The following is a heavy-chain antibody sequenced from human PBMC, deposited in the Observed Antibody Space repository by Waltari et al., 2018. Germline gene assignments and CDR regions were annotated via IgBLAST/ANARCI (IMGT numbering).Heavy chain of an antibody. CDR3: ARHATPLDWGSYYGSGSLESPFAY. CDR2: IYYSGST. V-gene: IGHV4-39*01. CDR1: GGSISRSTYY. Sequence: QLQLQESGPGLVKPSETLSLTCTVSGGSISRSTYYWGWIRQPPGKGLEWIGSIYYSGSTYYNPSLKSRVTIPVDTSKNQFSLKLSSVTAADTAVYYCARHATPLDWGSYYGSGSLESPFAYWGQGTLVTVSS. J-gene: IGHJ4*02. D-gene: IGHD3-10*01.